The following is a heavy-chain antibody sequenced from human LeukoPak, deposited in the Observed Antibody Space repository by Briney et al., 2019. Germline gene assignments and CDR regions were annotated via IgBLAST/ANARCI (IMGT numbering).Heavy chain of an antibody. V-gene: IGHV1-69*13. J-gene: IGHJ4*02. CDR3: ARDYYGSGTYYKPFDY. CDR1: GGTFSSYA. CDR2: IIPIFGTT. Sequence: SVKVSCKASGGTFSSYATSWVRQAPGQGLEWMGGIIPIFGTTNYAQKFQGRVTITADESTSTAYMELSSLRSEDTAVYYCARDYYGSGTYYKPFDYWGQGTLVTVSS. D-gene: IGHD3-10*01.